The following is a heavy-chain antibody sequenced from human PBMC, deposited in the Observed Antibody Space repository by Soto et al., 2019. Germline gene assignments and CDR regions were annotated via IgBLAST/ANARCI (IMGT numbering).Heavy chain of an antibody. J-gene: IGHJ5*02. V-gene: IGHV5-51*01. D-gene: IGHD2-2*03. Sequence: PGESLKISCESSGYTFANYWIGWVRQVPGKGLEWVAIIYPSDSRTIYSPSFQGQVTISADKSISTAYLQWTSLKASDTAIYYCVRHAFTMDRGPFDPWGQGTQVTVSS. CDR3: VRHAFTMDRGPFDP. CDR1: GYTFANYW. CDR2: IYPSDSRT.